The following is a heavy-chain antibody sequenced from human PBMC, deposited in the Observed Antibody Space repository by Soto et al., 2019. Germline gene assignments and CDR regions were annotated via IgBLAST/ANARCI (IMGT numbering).Heavy chain of an antibody. CDR1: GLSFRNYW. J-gene: IGHJ4*02. V-gene: IGHV3-74*01. D-gene: IGHD1-20*01. CDR2: INTDGTYT. CDR3: AGFGYDWNGWD. Sequence: EMQLVESGGGLVQPGGSLRLSCVASGLSFRNYWVHWVRQAPGKGLEWVSRINTDGTYTSNADPVKGRFTISRDNAKNTLYLQRNSIRVEDTAVYFCAGFGYDWNGWDWGPGTVVTVSS.